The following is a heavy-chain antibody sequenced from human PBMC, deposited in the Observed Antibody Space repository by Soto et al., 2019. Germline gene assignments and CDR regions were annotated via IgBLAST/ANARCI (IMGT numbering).Heavy chain of an antibody. Sequence: QVQLVQSGAEVKKPGSSVKVSCKASGGTFSSYAIRRVRQAPGKGLAWMGGISPIFCTANYAQKLQGRVTITEEQSTSTAYMELSSMRSADTSVYYCARDSYGGYDHYAFDIWGQGTMFTVSS. CDR3: ARDSYGGYDHYAFDI. CDR1: GGTFSSYA. V-gene: IGHV1-69*01. D-gene: IGHD5-12*01. J-gene: IGHJ3*02. CDR2: ISPIFCTA.